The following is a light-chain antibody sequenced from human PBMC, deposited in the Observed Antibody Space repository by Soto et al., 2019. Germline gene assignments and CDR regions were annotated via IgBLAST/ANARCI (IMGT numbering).Light chain of an antibody. V-gene: IGLV1-51*01. CDR3: GTWDSSLSAVV. J-gene: IGLJ2*01. CDR1: SSNIGNNY. CDR2: DNN. Sequence: QSVLTPPPSVSAAPGQKVTISGSGSSSNIGNNYVSWYQQLPGTAPKLLIYDNNKRPSGIPDRFSGSKSGTSATLGITGLQTGDEADYYGGTWDSSLSAVVFGGGTKLTVL.